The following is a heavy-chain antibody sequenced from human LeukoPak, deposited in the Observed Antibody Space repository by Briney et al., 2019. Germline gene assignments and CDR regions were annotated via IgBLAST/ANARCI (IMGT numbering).Heavy chain of an antibody. CDR3: ARGGTLDY. D-gene: IGHD3-10*01. V-gene: IGHV1-8*02. J-gene: IGHJ4*02. Sequence: ASVKVSCKASGYTFINYDINWVRQATGQGLEWMGWINPKSGDTNYAQKFRGSVTMTRDTSISTAYMELRSLRFDDTAVHYCARGGTLDYWGQGTLVTVFS. CDR1: GYTFINYD. CDR2: INPKSGDT.